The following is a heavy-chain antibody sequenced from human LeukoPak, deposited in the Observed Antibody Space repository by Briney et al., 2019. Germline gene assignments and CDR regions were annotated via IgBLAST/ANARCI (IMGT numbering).Heavy chain of an antibody. CDR3: ERIRIGSGSPDY. J-gene: IGHJ4*02. Sequence: SGPTLVNPSQTLTLTCTFSGFSLSTSGMCVSWIRQPPGTALEWLARIDWDDDKYYSTSLKTRLTISKDTSKNQVVLTMTNMDPVDTATYYCERIRIGSGSPDYWGQGTLVTVSS. D-gene: IGHD3-10*01. CDR1: GFSLSTSGMC. CDR2: IDWDDDK. V-gene: IGHV2-70*11.